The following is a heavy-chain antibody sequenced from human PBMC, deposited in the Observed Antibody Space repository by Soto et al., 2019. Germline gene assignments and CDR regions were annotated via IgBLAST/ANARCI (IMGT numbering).Heavy chain of an antibody. CDR1: GFTFSSYA. J-gene: IGHJ4*02. D-gene: IGHD6-13*01. CDR3: ALGIAAAGTTPYFDY. Sequence: HPGGSLRLSCAASGFTFSSYAMHWVRQAPGKGLEWVAVISYDGSNKYYADSVKGRFTISRDNSKNTLYLQMNSLRAEDTAVYYCALGIAAAGTTPYFDYWGQGTLVTVSS. CDR2: ISYDGSNK. V-gene: IGHV3-30-3*01.